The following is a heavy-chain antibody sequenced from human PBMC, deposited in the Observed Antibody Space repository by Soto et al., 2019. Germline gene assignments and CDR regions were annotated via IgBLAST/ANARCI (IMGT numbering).Heavy chain of an antibody. Sequence: PGGSLRLSCVASGFTFSSYGMHWVRQAPGKGLEWLAVIWYDGSIKYYADSVKGRFTISRDDSKNTLYLQMDSLRVEDSAIYYCPRAFSPGVAGRLFVFWGLGTPVTVSS. CDR2: IWYDGSIK. V-gene: IGHV3-33*08. CDR3: PRAFSPGVAGRLFVF. D-gene: IGHD6-19*01. CDR1: GFTFSSYG. J-gene: IGHJ4*02.